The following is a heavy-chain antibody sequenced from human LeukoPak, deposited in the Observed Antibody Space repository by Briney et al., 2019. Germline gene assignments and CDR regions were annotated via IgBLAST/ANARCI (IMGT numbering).Heavy chain of an antibody. J-gene: IGHJ3*02. CDR3: ARVGQYYYDSNFGDAFDI. D-gene: IGHD3-22*01. CDR1: GFTFSSYE. V-gene: IGHV3-48*03. Sequence: GGSLRLSCAASGFTFSSYEMNWVRQAPGKGLEWVSYISSSGSTIYHADSVKGRFTISRDNAKNSLYLQMNSLRAEDTAVYYCARVGQYYYDSNFGDAFDIWGQGTMVTVSS. CDR2: ISSSGSTI.